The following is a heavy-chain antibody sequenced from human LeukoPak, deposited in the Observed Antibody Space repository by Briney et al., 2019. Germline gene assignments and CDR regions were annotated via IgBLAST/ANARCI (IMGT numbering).Heavy chain of an antibody. Sequence: SETLSLTCAVYGGSFSGYYWSWIRQPPGKGLEWIGEINHSGSTNYNPSLKSRVTIPVDTSKNQFSLKLSSVTAADTAVYYCARGYCSGGSCYSYYYYNYMDVWGKGTTVTVSS. CDR1: GGSFSGYY. CDR2: INHSGST. V-gene: IGHV4-34*01. D-gene: IGHD2-15*01. CDR3: ARGYCSGGSCYSYYYYNYMDV. J-gene: IGHJ6*03.